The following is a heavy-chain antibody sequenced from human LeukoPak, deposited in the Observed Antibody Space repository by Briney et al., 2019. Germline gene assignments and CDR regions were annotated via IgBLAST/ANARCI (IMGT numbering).Heavy chain of an antibody. CDR3: ARRREQSSSWFSNWFDP. CDR1: GYSFTSYW. Sequence: GESLKISCKCSGYSFTSYWIGWVRQMPGKGLEWMGIIYLADSDTRYSPSFQGQVTISAGKSISTAYLQWSSLKASDTAMYYCARRREQSSSWFSNWFDPWGQGTLVTVSS. V-gene: IGHV5-51*01. J-gene: IGHJ5*02. D-gene: IGHD6-13*01. CDR2: IYLADSDT.